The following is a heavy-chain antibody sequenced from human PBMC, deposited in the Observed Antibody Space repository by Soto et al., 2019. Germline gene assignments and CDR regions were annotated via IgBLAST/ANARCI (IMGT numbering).Heavy chain of an antibody. V-gene: IGHV4-59*01. CDR1: GGSISSYY. CDR3: ARGSSYSSTFDP. D-gene: IGHD6-13*01. J-gene: IGHJ5*02. Sequence: PSETLSLTCTVSGGSISSYYWSWIRQPPGKGLEWIGYIYYSGSTNYNPSLKSRVTISVDTSKNQFSLKLSSVTAADTAVYYCARGSSYSSTFDPWAQGTLVTVSS. CDR2: IYYSGST.